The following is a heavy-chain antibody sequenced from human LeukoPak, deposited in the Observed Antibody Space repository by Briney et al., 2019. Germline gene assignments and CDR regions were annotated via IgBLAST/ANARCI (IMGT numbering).Heavy chain of an antibody. CDR1: GGSLSSGGYS. V-gene: IGHV4-30-2*01. Sequence: SETLSLTCAVSGGSLSSGGYSWSWIRQPPGKGLEWIGYIYHSGSTYYNPSLKSRVTISVDRSKNQFSLKLSSVTAADTAVYYCARITMVRGVMGPRWFDPWGQGTLVTVSS. CDR2: IYHSGST. J-gene: IGHJ5*02. D-gene: IGHD3-10*01. CDR3: ARITMVRGVMGPRWFDP.